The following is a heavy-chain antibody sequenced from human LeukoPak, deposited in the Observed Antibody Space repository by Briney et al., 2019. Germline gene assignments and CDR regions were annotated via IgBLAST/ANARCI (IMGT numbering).Heavy chain of an antibody. D-gene: IGHD3-16*01. CDR1: GFTFSNAW. J-gene: IGHJ6*02. CDR3: TTLPGGYYYYYGMDV. V-gene: IGHV3-15*01. CDR2: IKSKTDGGTT. Sequence: PGGSLRLSCAASGFTFSNAWMSWVRQAPGKGLEWVGRIKSKTDGGTTDYAAPVKGRFTISRDDSKNTLYLQMNSLKPEDTAVYYCTTLPGGYYYYYGMDVWGQGTTVTVSS.